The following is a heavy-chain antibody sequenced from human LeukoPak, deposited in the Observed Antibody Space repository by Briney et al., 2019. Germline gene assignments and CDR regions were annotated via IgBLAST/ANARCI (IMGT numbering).Heavy chain of an antibody. V-gene: IGHV4-4*02. J-gene: IGHJ5*02. D-gene: IGHD5-12*01. CDR1: GGSISSSNW. CDR2: IYHSGST. Sequence: PSGTLSLTCAVSGGSISSSNWWSWVRQPPGKGLEWIGEIYHSGSTNFNPSLKSRVTISVDTSKNRFSLKLSSVTAADTAVYYCARGQRSGYSGYEVSDNWFDPWGQGTLVTVSS. CDR3: ARGQRSGYSGYEVSDNWFDP.